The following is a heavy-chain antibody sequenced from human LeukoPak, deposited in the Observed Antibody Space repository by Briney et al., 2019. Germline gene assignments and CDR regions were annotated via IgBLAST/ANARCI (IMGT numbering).Heavy chain of an antibody. CDR1: GFTFSGHG. J-gene: IGHJ4*02. D-gene: IGHD2/OR15-2a*01. Sequence: PGGSLRLSCAASGFTFSGHGMHWVRQAPGKGLEWVAVIWSNGITKHYADSVKGRFTIPRDNTKSTLYLQLNSLTPEDTAIYYCARDISFYADDYWGQGTLVTVSS. CDR2: IWSNGITK. CDR3: ARDISFYADDY. V-gene: IGHV3-33*01.